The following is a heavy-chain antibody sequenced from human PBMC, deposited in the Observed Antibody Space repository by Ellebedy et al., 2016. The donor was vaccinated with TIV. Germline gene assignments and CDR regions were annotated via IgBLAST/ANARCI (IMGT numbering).Heavy chain of an antibody. CDR2: INAGNGNT. V-gene: IGHV1-3*01. CDR3: AKQGGYSYGSPFDY. Sequence: AASVKVSCKASGYTFTTYAMHWVRQASGQRLEWMEWINAGNGNTKYSQKFQGRVTITRDTSATTVYMELSSLRSEDTAVYYCAKQGGYSYGSPFDYWGQGTLVTVSS. J-gene: IGHJ4*02. CDR1: GYTFTTYA. D-gene: IGHD5-18*01.